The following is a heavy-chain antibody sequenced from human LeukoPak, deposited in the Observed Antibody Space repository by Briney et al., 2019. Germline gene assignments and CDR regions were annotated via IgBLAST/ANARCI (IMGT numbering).Heavy chain of an antibody. CDR2: FDPEDGET. CDR1: GYTLTELS. CDR3: ATGIDYYGSGSYEFDY. V-gene: IGHV1-24*01. Sequence: ASVKVSCKVSGYTLTELSMHWVRQAPGKGFEWMGGFDPEDGETIYAQKFQGRVTMTEDTSTDTAYMELSSLRSEDTAVYYCATGIDYYGSGSYEFDYWGQGTLVTVSS. D-gene: IGHD3-10*01. J-gene: IGHJ4*02.